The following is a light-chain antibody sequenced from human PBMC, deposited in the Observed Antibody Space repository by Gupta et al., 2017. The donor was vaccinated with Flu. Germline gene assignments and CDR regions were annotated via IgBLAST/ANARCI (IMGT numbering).Light chain of an antibody. V-gene: IGKV3-11*01. CDR1: QSVGSC. Sequence: GERVTLSCRASQSVGSCLAWYQQKPGQAPRLLIYEASNLANGIPSRFSGSGSGTDFTLTISSLQPDDFAVYFCQQHSHCSVTFGQGTKVDLK. CDR2: EAS. CDR3: QQHSHCSVT. J-gene: IGKJ1*01.